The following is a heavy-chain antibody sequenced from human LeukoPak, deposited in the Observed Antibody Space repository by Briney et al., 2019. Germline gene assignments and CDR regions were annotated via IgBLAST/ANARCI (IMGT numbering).Heavy chain of an antibody. CDR3: AKNGPGLDYFDY. D-gene: IGHD3-10*01. V-gene: IGHV3-74*01. J-gene: IGHJ4*02. Sequence: GGSLRLSCAASGFTFSSYWMHGVRQAPGKGLVWVSRINSDGSDTTYADSVKGRFTISRDNAKNTLYLQMNSLRAEDTAVYYCAKNGPGLDYFDYWGQGTLVTVSS. CDR2: INSDGSDT. CDR1: GFTFSSYW.